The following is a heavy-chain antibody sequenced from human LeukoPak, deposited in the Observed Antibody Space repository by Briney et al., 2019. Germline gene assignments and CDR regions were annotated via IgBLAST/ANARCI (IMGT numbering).Heavy chain of an antibody. J-gene: IGHJ4*02. V-gene: IGHV3-23*01. Sequence: PGGSLRLSCAVSGFTFSTYAMTWVRQAPGKGLEWVSGITGGGGSTYYADSVRGRFTVSRDTSKNTLYLQMNSLRAEDTALYYCAKYQAIWRGYFDYWGQGTLVTVSS. D-gene: IGHD3-3*01. CDR1: GFTFSTYA. CDR3: AKYQAIWRGYFDY. CDR2: ITGGGGST.